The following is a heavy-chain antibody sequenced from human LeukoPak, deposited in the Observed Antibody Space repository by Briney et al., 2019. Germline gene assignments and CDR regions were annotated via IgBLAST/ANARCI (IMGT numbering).Heavy chain of an antibody. Sequence: GGSLRLSCAASGFTFSNAWMSWVRQAPGKGLEWVGRIKSKTDGGTTDYAAPVKGRFTISRDDSKNTLYLQMNSLRAEDTAVYYCATSRRDGYNHGYYFDYWGQGTLVTVSS. CDR2: IKSKTDGGTT. CDR1: GFTFSNAW. CDR3: ATSRRDGYNHGYYFDY. V-gene: IGHV3-15*01. D-gene: IGHD5-24*01. J-gene: IGHJ4*02.